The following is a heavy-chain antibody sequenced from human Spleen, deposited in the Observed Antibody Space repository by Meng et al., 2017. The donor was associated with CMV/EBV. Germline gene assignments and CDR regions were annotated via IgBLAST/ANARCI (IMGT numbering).Heavy chain of an antibody. CDR1: GFTFSSYS. V-gene: IGHV3-21*01. CDR2: ISSSSSYI. Sequence: GESLKISCAASGFTFSSYSMNWVRQAPGKGLEWVSSISSSSSYIYYADSVKGRFTISRDKSKNTLYLQMNSLRAEDTAVYYCARSGNRWELLTAAWFDPWGQGTLVTVSS. D-gene: IGHD1-26*01. CDR3: ARSGNRWELLTAAWFDP. J-gene: IGHJ5*02.